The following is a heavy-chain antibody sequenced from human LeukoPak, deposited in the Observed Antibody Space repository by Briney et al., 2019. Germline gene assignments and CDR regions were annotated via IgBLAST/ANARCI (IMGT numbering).Heavy chain of an antibody. D-gene: IGHD1-26*01. CDR2: IYYSGST. CDR3: ARDRRGVGAAPFDY. CDR1: GVSISSGDYY. Sequence: NSSQTLSLTCTVSGVSISSGDYYWSWIRQPPGKGLEWIGYIYYSGSTNYNPSLKSRVTISVDTSKNQFSLKLSSVTAADTAVYYCARDRRGVGAAPFDYWGQGTLVTVSS. J-gene: IGHJ4*02. V-gene: IGHV4-61*08.